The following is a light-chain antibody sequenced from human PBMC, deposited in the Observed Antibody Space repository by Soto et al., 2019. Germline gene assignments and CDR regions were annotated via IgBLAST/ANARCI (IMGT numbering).Light chain of an antibody. CDR2: AAS. Sequence: AIQMTQSPSSLSASVGDRVTITCRASQGISNDLGWYQQKPGKAPKLLIYAASSFKSGVPSRISGSGSGTHFILPISSLQPADFSTYYCRQDYNYPWTFGQGTKVEIK. CDR1: QGISND. V-gene: IGKV1-6*01. CDR3: RQDYNYPWT. J-gene: IGKJ1*01.